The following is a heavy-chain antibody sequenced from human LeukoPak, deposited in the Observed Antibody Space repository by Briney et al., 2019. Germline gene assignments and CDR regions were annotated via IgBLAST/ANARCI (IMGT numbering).Heavy chain of an antibody. CDR1: GGSFSSYY. V-gene: IGHV4-34*01. J-gene: IGHJ4*02. CDR3: ARGGVNTAMGRRWYFDY. CDR2: INHSGST. Sequence: SETLSLTCAVYGGSFSSYYWSWIRQPPGKGLEWIGEINHSGSTNYNPSLKSRVTISVDTSKNQFSLKLSSVTAAVTAVYYCARGGVNTAMGRRWYFDYWGQGTLVTVSS. D-gene: IGHD5-18*01.